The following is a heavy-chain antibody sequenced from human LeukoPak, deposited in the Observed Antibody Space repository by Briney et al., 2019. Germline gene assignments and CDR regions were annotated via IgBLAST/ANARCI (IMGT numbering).Heavy chain of an antibody. CDR3: ARDPSGSPVFDP. V-gene: IGHV3-7*01. D-gene: IGHD3-10*01. Sequence: GGSPRLSCAASGFTFSSYWVNWVRQAPGKGLEWMANIKQDGSVKNYVDSVKGRFTISRDNAKNSLFLQMNSLRAEDTAVYYCARDPSGSPVFDPWGQGTLVTVSS. CDR2: IKQDGSVK. J-gene: IGHJ5*02. CDR1: GFTFSSYW.